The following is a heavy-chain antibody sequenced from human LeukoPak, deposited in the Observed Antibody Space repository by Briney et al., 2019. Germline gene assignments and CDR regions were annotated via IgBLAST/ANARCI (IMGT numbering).Heavy chain of an antibody. CDR3: AATMVRGVMRAFDI. J-gene: IGHJ3*02. V-gene: IGHV4-39*07. Sequence: PSETLSLTCTVSGGSINSSSYYWGWIRQPPGKGLEWIGNIYYGGNTYYNPSLKSRVTISIDTSKNHFSLKLSSVTAADTAVYYCAATMVRGVMRAFDIWGQGTMVTVSS. CDR1: GGSINSSSYY. CDR2: IYYGGNT. D-gene: IGHD3-10*01.